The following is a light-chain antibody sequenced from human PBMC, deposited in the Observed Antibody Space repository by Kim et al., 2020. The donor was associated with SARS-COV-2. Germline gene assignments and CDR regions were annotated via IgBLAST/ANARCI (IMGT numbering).Light chain of an antibody. V-gene: IGKV3-11*01. J-gene: IGKJ1*01. CDR2: DAS. CDR3: QQRSAWPGT. CDR1: QSVSSY. Sequence: LSPGESATLSCRASQSVSSYLAWYQQRPGQAPRLLIYDASNRATGIPARFSGSGSGTDFTLTISSLEPEDFAVYYCQQRSAWPGTFGQGTKVDIK.